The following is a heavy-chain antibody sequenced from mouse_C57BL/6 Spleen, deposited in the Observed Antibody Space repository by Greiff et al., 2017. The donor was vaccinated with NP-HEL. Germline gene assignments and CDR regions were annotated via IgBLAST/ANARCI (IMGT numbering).Heavy chain of an antibody. CDR2: IHPTDGST. Sequence: QVQLQQPGAELVKPGASVKLSCKASGYTFTSYWMHWVKQRPGQGLEWIGMIHPTDGSTNYNEKFKGKATLTVDKSSSTAYMQLSSLTSEDSAVYYCARETGVARGSAVDYWGQGTTVTVSS. V-gene: IGHV1-64*01. D-gene: IGHD1-1*01. J-gene: IGHJ4*01. CDR1: GYTFTSYW. CDR3: ARETGVARGSAVDY.